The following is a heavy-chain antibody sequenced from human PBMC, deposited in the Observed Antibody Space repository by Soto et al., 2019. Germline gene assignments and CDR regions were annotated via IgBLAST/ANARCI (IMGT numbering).Heavy chain of an antibody. V-gene: IGHV3-74*01. CDR2: INSDASIT. CDR1: GFTFSSYW. CDR3: ARGSSSSSRAVKGHGS. J-gene: IGHJ5*02. D-gene: IGHD6-6*01. Sequence: EVQLVESGGGLVQPGGSLRLSCAASGFTFSSYWMHWVRQAPGKGLVWVSRINSDASITSFADSVKGRFTISRDNVKNTLFLQMNSLRADDTAVYYCARGSSSSSRAVKGHGSWGQGTLVTVSS.